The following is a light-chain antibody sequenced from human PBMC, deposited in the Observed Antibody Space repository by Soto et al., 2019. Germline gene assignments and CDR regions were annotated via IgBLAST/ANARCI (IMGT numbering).Light chain of an antibody. CDR1: QRVSSTY. J-gene: IGKJ1*01. CDR3: QHYGSSRWT. Sequence: EIVLTQSPSTLSLSPGERATLSCRASQRVSSTYLAWYQQKPGQAPRLLIYGASSRATGIPDRFSGSGSGTDFTLTISRLEPEDFAVYYCQHYGSSRWTFGQGTRVDI. V-gene: IGKV3-20*01. CDR2: GAS.